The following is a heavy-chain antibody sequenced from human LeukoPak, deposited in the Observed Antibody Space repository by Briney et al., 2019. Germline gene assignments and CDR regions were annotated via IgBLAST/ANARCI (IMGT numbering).Heavy chain of an antibody. V-gene: IGHV1-18*01. CDR1: GYTFTSYG. CDR2: ISAYNGNT. D-gene: IGHD3-3*01. J-gene: IGHJ4*02. CDR3: ARGGTSRNYDFWSGYLIPFDY. Sequence: ASVEVSCKASGYTFTSYGISRVRQAPGQGLEWMGWISAYNGNTNYAQKLQGRVTMTTDTSTSTAYMELRSLRSDDTAVYYCARGGTSRNYDFWSGYLIPFDYWGQGTLVTVSS.